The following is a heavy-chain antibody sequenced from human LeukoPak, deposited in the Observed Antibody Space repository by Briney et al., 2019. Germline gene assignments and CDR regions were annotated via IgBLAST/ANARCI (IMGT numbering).Heavy chain of an antibody. Sequence: GASVKASCKASVYTFTAFYMHWVRQAPGQGLEWMGRINPNSGGTKYAQKFQGRVTMTTDTSINTAYLELSRLRSDDTAVYYCARGYSSSWLDYWGQGTLVTVSS. V-gene: IGHV1-2*06. CDR1: VYTFTAFY. D-gene: IGHD6-13*01. CDR2: INPNSGGT. J-gene: IGHJ4*02. CDR3: ARGYSSSWLDY.